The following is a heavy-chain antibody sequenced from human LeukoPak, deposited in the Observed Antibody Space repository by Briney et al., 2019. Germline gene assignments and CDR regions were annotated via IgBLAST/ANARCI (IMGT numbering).Heavy chain of an antibody. CDR2: IYYSGNT. CDR1: GGVISSYY. J-gene: IGHJ3*01. Sequence: SETLSLTCTVSGGVISSYYWSWIRQPPGKGLEWIGYIYYSGNTYYNPSLKCRVTISVDTSKNQFSLTVNSVTAADTAVYYCARAKPLDPFDFWGQGTLVTVSS. V-gene: IGHV4-59*01. CDR3: ARAKPLDPFDF.